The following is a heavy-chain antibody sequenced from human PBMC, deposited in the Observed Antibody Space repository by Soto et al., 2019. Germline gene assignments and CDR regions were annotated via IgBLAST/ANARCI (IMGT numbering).Heavy chain of an antibody. Sequence: SVKVSCKASGFTFTSSAVQWVRQARGQRLEWIGWIVVGSGNTNYAQKFQERVAITRDMSTSTAYMELSSLRSEDTAVYYCAAELPEATPDGGAYWGQGTLVTVSS. V-gene: IGHV1-58*01. CDR1: GFTFTSSA. J-gene: IGHJ4*02. CDR2: IVVGSGNT. CDR3: AAELPEATPDGGAY. D-gene: IGHD3-16*01.